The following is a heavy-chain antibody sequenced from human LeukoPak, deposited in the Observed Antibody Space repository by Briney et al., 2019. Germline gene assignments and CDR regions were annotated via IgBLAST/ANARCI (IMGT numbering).Heavy chain of an antibody. CDR1: GFTFSNYA. D-gene: IGHD3/OR15-3a*01. J-gene: IGHJ4*02. CDR2: ISTSDSST. V-gene: IGHV3-23*01. Sequence: GGSLRLSCAASGFTFSNYAMSWVRQAPGKGLERVSSISTSDSSTYYADSVKGRFTISRDNSKNTLYLQMNSLRAEDTAVYYCAKVRTGHYFDYWGQGTLVTVSS. CDR3: AKVRTGHYFDY.